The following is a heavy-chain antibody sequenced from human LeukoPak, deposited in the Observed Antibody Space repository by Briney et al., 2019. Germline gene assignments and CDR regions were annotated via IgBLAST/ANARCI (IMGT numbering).Heavy chain of an antibody. V-gene: IGHV4-34*01. D-gene: IGHD6-13*01. CDR2: INHSGST. CDR1: GGSFSGYY. J-gene: IGHJ4*02. Sequence: SETLSLTCAVYGGSFSGYYWSWIRQPPGKGLVWIGEINHSGSTNYNPSLKSRVTISVDTSKNQFSLKLSSVTAADTAVYYCARGRGQQLVPYYFDYWGQGTLVTVSS. CDR3: ARGRGQQLVPYYFDY.